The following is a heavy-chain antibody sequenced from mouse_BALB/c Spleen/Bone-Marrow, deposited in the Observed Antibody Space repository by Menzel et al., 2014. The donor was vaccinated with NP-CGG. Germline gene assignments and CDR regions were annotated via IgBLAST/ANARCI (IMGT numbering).Heavy chain of an antibody. V-gene: IGHV1-5*01. Sequence: VQLQQSGTVLARPGASVKMSCKASGYTFTSYWMHWVEQRPGQGLEWIGAIYPGNSDTSYNQKFKGKAKLTAVTSTSTAYMDLSSLTNEDSAVYYCTRGISTVVATRAMDYWGQGTPVTVSS. CDR1: GYTFTSYW. J-gene: IGHJ4*01. CDR2: IYPGNSDT. D-gene: IGHD1-1*01. CDR3: TRGISTVVATRAMDY.